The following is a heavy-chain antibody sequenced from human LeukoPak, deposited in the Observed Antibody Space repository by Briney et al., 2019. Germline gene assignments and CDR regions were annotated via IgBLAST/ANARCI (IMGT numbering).Heavy chain of an antibody. Sequence: SETLSLTCAVYGGSFSGYYWSWIRQPPGKGLEWIGEINHSGSTNYNPSLKSRATISVDTSKNQFSLKLSSVTAADTAVYYCARGILYCGGDCYSEYFDYWGQGTLVTVSS. D-gene: IGHD2-21*02. CDR2: INHSGST. CDR3: ARGILYCGGDCYSEYFDY. V-gene: IGHV4-34*01. CDR1: GGSFSGYY. J-gene: IGHJ4*02.